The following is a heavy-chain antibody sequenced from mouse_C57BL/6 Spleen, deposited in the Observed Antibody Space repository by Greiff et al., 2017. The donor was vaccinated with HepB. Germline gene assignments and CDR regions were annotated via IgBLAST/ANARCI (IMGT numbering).Heavy chain of an antibody. D-gene: IGHD2-1*01. CDR1: GYSFTGYY. CDR2: INPSTGGT. CDR3: ARSEGNSPFAY. J-gene: IGHJ3*01. Sequence: EVQLQQSGPELVKPGASVKISCKASGYSFTGYYMNWVKQSPEKSLEWIGEINPSTGGTTYNQKFKAKATLTVDKSSSTAYMQLKSLTFEDSAVYYCARSEGNSPFAYWGQGTLVTVSA. V-gene: IGHV1-42*01.